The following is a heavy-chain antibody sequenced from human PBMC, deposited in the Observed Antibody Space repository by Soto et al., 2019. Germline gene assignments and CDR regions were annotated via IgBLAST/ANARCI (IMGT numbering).Heavy chain of an antibody. CDR1: GFTFDDYA. CDR3: AKDIQGSSGWYGLWYFDY. J-gene: IGHJ4*02. V-gene: IGHV3-9*01. D-gene: IGHD6-19*01. Sequence: GGSLRLSCAASGFTFDDYAMHWVRQAPGKGLEWVSGISWNSGSIGYADSVKGRFTISRDNAKNSLYLQMNSLRAEDTALYYCAKDIQGSSGWYGLWYFDYWGQGTLVTVSS. CDR2: ISWNSGSI.